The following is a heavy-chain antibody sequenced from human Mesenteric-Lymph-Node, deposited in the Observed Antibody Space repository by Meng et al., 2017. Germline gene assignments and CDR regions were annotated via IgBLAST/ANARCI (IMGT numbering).Heavy chain of an antibody. CDR3: TTASPYSSPTDYYYYYGMDV. D-gene: IGHD6-13*01. Sequence: GESLKISCAASEFTFSTYWMHWVRQAPGKGLEWVSRITTDVTSTSYADSVKGRFTISRDNARNTLYLQMNSLRVEDTAVYYCTTASPYSSPTDYYYYYGMDVWGQGTTVTVSS. J-gene: IGHJ6*02. V-gene: IGHV3-74*01. CDR2: ITTDVTST. CDR1: EFTFSTYW.